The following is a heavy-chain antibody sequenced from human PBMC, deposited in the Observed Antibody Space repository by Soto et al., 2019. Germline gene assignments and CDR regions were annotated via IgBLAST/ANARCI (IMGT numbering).Heavy chain of an antibody. CDR3: AREGALLYGGNPDYYDTLGV. D-gene: IGHD2-15*01. CDR1: GGSITSYY. Sequence: AETLSLTCSVSGGSITSYYWTWMRQPPGKGLEWIGNIHHSGTSNQKSSPKSRVSISLDTSKNQFSLHLSSVTAADTAVYYCAREGALLYGGNPDYYDTLGVWGQGTTVTVSS. J-gene: IGHJ6*02. CDR2: IHHSGTS. V-gene: IGHV4-59*01.